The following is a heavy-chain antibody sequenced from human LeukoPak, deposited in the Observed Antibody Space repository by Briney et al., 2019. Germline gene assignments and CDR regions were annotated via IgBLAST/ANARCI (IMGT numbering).Heavy chain of an antibody. CDR3: AKLRESYSGE. Sequence: PGGSLRLSCAVSGFSVTNNYMSWVRQAPGKGLEWVSVFYVGGATYYADSVKGRFTISRDNSENTLYLQMKSLRAEDTAVCYCAKLRESYSGEWGQGTLVTVSS. CDR2: FYVGGAT. V-gene: IGHV3-53*01. CDR1: GFSVTNNY. D-gene: IGHD7-27*01. J-gene: IGHJ4*02.